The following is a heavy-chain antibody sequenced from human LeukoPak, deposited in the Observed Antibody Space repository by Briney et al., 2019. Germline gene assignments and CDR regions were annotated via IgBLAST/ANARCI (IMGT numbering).Heavy chain of an antibody. V-gene: IGHV3-33*06. D-gene: IGHD3-22*01. CDR3: AKDQARNYYDSSGFDY. Sequence: GRSLRLSCAASGFTFSSYGMHWVRQAPGKGLEWVAVIWHDGSNKYYADSVKGRFTISRDNSKNTLYLQMNSLRAEDTAVYYCAKDQARNYYDSSGFDYWGQGTLVTVSS. CDR2: IWHDGSNK. CDR1: GFTFSSYG. J-gene: IGHJ4*02.